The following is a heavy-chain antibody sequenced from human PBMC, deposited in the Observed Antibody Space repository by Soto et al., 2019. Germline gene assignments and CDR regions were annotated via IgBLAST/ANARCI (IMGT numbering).Heavy chain of an antibody. CDR1: GFTISSHW. CDR2: INSDGSST. CDR3: VRSYCGAYGCFHP. Sequence: EVQLVESGGGLVQPGGSLRLSCVASGFTISSHWMHWVRQAPGKGLVWVSRINSDGSSTSYADSVKGRFIISRDNAKNTLYLEMNLLGARGTAGYYCVRSYCGAYGCFHPWGQGTLVTVSS. J-gene: IGHJ5*02. V-gene: IGHV3-74*01. D-gene: IGHD2-21*01.